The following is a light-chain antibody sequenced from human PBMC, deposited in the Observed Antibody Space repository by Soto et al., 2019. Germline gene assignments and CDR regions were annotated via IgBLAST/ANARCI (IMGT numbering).Light chain of an antibody. Sequence: DIQMTQSPSSLSASVGDRVTITCRASQNIRSYINWYQQKPGKAPQLLIYATSSLQTGVPSRFSASGSGTDFSLVSSDLQPEDAATYYCQQGYSSRWTSGRGTKVEI. CDR3: QQGYSSRWT. CDR1: QNIRSY. J-gene: IGKJ1*01. CDR2: ATS. V-gene: IGKV1-39*01.